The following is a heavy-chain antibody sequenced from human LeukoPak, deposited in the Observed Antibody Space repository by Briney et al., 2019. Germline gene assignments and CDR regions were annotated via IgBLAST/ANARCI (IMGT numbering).Heavy chain of an antibody. D-gene: IGHD4-17*01. CDR3: ARARDYGDYVNAFDI. CDR1: GGSISSGGYY. J-gene: IGHJ3*02. Sequence: PSETLSLTCTVSGGSISSGGYYWSWLRQHPGKGLEWIGYIYYSGSTYYNPSLKSRVTISVDTSKNQFSLKLSSVTAADTAVYYCARARDYGDYVNAFDIWGQGTMVTVSS. V-gene: IGHV4-31*03. CDR2: IYYSGST.